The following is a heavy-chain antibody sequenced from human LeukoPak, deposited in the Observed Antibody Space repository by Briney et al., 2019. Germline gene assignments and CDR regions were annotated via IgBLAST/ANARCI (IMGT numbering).Heavy chain of an antibody. CDR2: MNPNSGNS. J-gene: IGHJ4*02. CDR1: GYTFTNYD. Sequence: ASVKVSCKASGYTFTNYDINWVRQATGQGLEWMGYMNPNSGNSAYAQKFQGRVNITTDASISTASMELSGLRSEDTALYYCAREGLDYWGQGTLVTVSS. V-gene: IGHV1-8*01. CDR3: AREGLDY.